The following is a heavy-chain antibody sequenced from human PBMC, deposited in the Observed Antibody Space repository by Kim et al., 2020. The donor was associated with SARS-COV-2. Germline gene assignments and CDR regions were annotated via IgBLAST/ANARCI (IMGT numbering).Heavy chain of an antibody. D-gene: IGHD3-10*01. CDR2: ISGDEYTT. Sequence: GGSLRLSCAASGFTFSSYWMHWVRQAPGKGLVWVSRISGDEYTTSYADSVKGRFTVSRDNAKNTLNLQMKSLRVEDTAVYYCARIILSGRERYFDLWGRG. J-gene: IGHJ2*01. V-gene: IGHV3-74*01. CDR3: ARIILSGRERYFDL. CDR1: GFTFSSYW.